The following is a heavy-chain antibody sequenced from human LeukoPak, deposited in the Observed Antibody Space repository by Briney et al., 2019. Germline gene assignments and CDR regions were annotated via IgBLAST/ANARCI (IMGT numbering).Heavy chain of an antibody. D-gene: IGHD6-19*01. CDR1: GFIFISYA. CDR2: IVGSGGST. Sequence: GGSLRLSCVASGFIFISYAMSWVRQAPGKGLEWVSGIVGSGGSTFYADSVKGRFTISRDNSKNTLYLQMNSLRAEDTAVYYCAKRDSSGWYYFDYWGQGTLVTVSS. CDR3: AKRDSSGWYYFDY. J-gene: IGHJ4*02. V-gene: IGHV3-23*01.